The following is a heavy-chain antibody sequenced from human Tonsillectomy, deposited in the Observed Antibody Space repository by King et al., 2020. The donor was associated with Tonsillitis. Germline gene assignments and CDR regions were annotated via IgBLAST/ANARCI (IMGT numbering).Heavy chain of an antibody. CDR2: INPNSGGT. Sequence: VQLVESGAEVKKPGASVKVSCKASGYTFTGYFLHWVRQAPGQGLEWMGWINPNSGGTDYAQKFQGRVTMTRDPSISTAYMELSRLRSDDTAVYYCARELSGRYQSDNWFDPWGQGTLVTVSS. D-gene: IGHD1-26*01. J-gene: IGHJ5*02. CDR3: ARELSGRYQSDNWFDP. CDR1: GYTFTGYF. V-gene: IGHV1-2*02.